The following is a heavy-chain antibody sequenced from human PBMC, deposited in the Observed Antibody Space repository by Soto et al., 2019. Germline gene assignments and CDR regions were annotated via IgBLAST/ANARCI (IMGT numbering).Heavy chain of an antibody. Sequence: PSETLSLTCTVSGGSISSSSYYWGWIRQPPGKGLEWIGSIYYSGSTYYNPSLKSRVTISVDTSKNQFSLKLSSVTAADTAVYYCARENNWNGRWFDPWGQGTLVTVSS. D-gene: IGHD1-1*01. V-gene: IGHV4-39*07. J-gene: IGHJ5*02. CDR2: IYYSGST. CDR3: ARENNWNGRWFDP. CDR1: GGSISSSSYY.